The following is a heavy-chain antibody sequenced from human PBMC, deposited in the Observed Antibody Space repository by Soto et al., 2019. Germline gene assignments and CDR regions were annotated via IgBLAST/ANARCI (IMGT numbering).Heavy chain of an antibody. CDR1: RFSFSRYS. CDR2: ISGSGGST. D-gene: IGHD1-7*01. J-gene: IGHJ6*01. V-gene: IGHV3-23*01. Sequence: GGSLRLSCAASRFSFSRYSMSWVRQAPGKGLEWVSAISGSGGSTYYADSVKGRFTISRDKSKNTLYLQMNSLRADHTAVYYFGKERRGRRRFASNYSAEASLVTRSYG. CDR3: GKERRGRRRFASNYSAEASLVTRSYG.